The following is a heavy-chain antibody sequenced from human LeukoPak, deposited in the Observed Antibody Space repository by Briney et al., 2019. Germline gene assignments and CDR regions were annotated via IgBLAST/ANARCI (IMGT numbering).Heavy chain of an antibody. V-gene: IGHV3-33*06. CDR3: ANGNRCTSPNCLGYYYFYMDV. Sequence: SGGSLRLSCAASGFTFSSYGMHWVRQAPGKGLEWVAVIWYDGSNKYYADSAKGRFTISRDNSKNTLYLQMNSLRAEDTAVYYCANGNRCTSPNCLGYYYFYMDVWGKGTTVTVSS. CDR2: IWYDGSNK. D-gene: IGHD2-8*01. J-gene: IGHJ6*03. CDR1: GFTFSSYG.